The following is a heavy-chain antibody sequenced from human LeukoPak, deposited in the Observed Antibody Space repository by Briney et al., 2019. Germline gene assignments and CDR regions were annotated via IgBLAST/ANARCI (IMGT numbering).Heavy chain of an antibody. CDR1: GYAFTDYY. V-gene: IGHV1-2*02. D-gene: IGHD2-2*01. Sequence: GASVKVSCKASGYAFTDYYVHWVRQAPGQGLEWMGWINPNSGGTEYAQKSQGRVTMTRDTSISTAYMDLSRLGSDDTAMYYCARDHCTSNSCYEDFYYGMDVWGQGTTVTVSS. CDR3: ARDHCTSNSCYEDFYYGMDV. CDR2: INPNSGGT. J-gene: IGHJ6*02.